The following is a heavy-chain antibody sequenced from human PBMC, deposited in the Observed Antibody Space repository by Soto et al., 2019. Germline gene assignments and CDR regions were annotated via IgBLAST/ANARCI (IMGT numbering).Heavy chain of an antibody. CDR3: ARGLVEQPALYYFDY. D-gene: IGHD6-13*01. CDR1: GFTFSSYS. V-gene: IGHV3-21*01. J-gene: IGHJ4*02. CDR2: ISSSSSYI. Sequence: EVQLVESGGGLVKPGGSLRLSCAASGFTFSSYSMNWVRQAPGKGLEWFSSISSSSSYIYYADSVKGRFTISSDNAKNSLYLQMKSLRAEDTAVYYCARGLVEQPALYYFDYWGQGTLVTVSS.